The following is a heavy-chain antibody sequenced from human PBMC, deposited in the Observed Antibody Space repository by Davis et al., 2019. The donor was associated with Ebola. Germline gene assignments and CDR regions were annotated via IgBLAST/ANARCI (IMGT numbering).Heavy chain of an antibody. V-gene: IGHV3-7*01. Sequence: GESLKISCAASGFTFSSYWMRWVRQAPGKGLEWVANIKQDGSEKYYVGSVKGRFTISRDNAKNSLYLQMNSLRAEDTAVYYCATASGAAAGTFDSWGQGSLVTVSS. CDR3: ATASGAAAGTFDS. CDR2: IKQDGSEK. J-gene: IGHJ4*02. D-gene: IGHD6-13*01. CDR1: GFTFSSYW.